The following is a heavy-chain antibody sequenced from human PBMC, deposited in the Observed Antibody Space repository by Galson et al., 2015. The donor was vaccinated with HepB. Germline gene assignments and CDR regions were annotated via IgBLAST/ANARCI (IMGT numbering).Heavy chain of an antibody. J-gene: IGHJ4*02. CDR1: GYTFTSYG. Sequence: SVKVSCKASGYTFTSYGISWVRQAPGQGLEWMGRIIPILGIANYAQKFQGRVTITADKSTSTAYMELSSLRSEDTAVYYCARGYGGSYSFDYWGQGTLVTVSS. D-gene: IGHD1-26*01. CDR3: ARGYGGSYSFDY. CDR2: IIPILGIA. V-gene: IGHV1-69*04.